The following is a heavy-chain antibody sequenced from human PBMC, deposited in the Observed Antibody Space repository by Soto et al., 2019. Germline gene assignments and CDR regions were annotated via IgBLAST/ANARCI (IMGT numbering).Heavy chain of an antibody. CDR3: ATQMNDPFHWYFDL. CDR1: GSSFRTYD. V-gene: IGHV3-13*01. J-gene: IGHJ2*01. CDR2: IGRGGDT. Sequence: SXESLGLSCAACGSSFRTYDMHWVRQAPGKGLEWVSAIGRGGDTYYPGSVKGRFTISRENAKNSLYLQMNSLGAGDTAVYYCATQMNDPFHWYFDLWGRGTLVTVSS.